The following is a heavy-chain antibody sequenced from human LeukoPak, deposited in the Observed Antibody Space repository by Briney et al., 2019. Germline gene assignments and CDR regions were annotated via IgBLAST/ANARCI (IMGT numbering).Heavy chain of an antibody. Sequence: GGSLRLSCAASGLTFSNYAMSWGRQAPGKGLEWVALISGSGSRGSGIIGGNTYYADSVKGRFTISRDDSQNTVYLQMNSVRAEDTAIYFCAKGRCGDSSCWYSDAWAKGTRVTVSS. CDR3: AKGRCGDSSCWYSDA. D-gene: IGHD6-13*01. CDR1: GLTFSNYA. J-gene: IGHJ5*02. CDR2: ISGSGSRGSGIIGGNT. V-gene: IGHV3-23*01.